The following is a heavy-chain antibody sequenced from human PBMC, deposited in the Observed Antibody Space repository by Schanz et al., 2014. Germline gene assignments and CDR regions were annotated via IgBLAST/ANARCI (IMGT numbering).Heavy chain of an antibody. V-gene: IGHV1-18*01. D-gene: IGHD5-18*01. CDR3: TRGGYSYALSAFDI. CDR2: ITAYNGDT. CDR1: GYTFTSHG. J-gene: IGHJ3*02. Sequence: QVRLVQSGAEVKKPGASVKVSCKASGYTFTSHGISWVRQAPGQGLEWMGWITAYNGDTNYALKLQGRVTMTTDTSTGTAYMELRSLRSDDTALYYCTRGGYSYALSAFDIWGQGTMVTVSS.